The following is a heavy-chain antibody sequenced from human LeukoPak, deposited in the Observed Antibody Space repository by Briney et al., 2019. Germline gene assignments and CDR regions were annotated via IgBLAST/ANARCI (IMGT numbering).Heavy chain of an antibody. CDR2: ISSSSSYI. CDR3: ARATNTFGGRRYYFDY. J-gene: IGHJ4*02. V-gene: IGHV3-21*01. Sequence: GGSLRLSCAASGFTFSSYSMNWVRQAPGKGLEWVSSISSSSSYIYYADSVKGRFTISRDNAKNSLYLQMNSLRAEDTAVYYCARATNTFGGRRYYFDYWGQGTLVTVSS. CDR1: GFTFSSYS. D-gene: IGHD3-16*01.